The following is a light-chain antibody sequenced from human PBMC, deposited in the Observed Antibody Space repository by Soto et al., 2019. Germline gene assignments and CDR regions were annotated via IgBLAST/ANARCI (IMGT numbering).Light chain of an antibody. CDR2: GAS. CDR3: QQYGSSPWT. Sequence: EIVLTQSPGTLSLSPGARATLSCRASQSVSSSYLAWYQQKTGQAPRPLIYGASSRAIGIPDRFSGSGSGTDFTLTISRLEPEDFAVYYCQQYGSSPWTFGQGTKVEIK. V-gene: IGKV3-20*01. J-gene: IGKJ1*01. CDR1: QSVSSSY.